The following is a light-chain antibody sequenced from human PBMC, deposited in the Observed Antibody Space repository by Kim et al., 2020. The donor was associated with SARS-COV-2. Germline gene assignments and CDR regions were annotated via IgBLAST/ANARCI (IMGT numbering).Light chain of an antibody. CDR3: AAWDDSLSGRL. J-gene: IGLJ3*02. CDR1: RSNIGSNT. V-gene: IGLV1-44*01. Sequence: GQRVTVACSGSRSNIGSNTVNWDQQLPGTAPKLLIYSNNQRPSGFPDRFSGSKSGTSASLAISGLQSEDEADYYCAAWDDSLSGRLFGGGTQLTVL. CDR2: SNN.